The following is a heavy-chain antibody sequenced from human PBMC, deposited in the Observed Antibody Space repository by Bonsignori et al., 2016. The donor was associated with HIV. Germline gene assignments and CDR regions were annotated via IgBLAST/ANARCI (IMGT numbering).Heavy chain of an antibody. V-gene: IGHV1-18*01. CDR2: ISAYNGNT. CDR3: ASSSGSYSTWFDP. Sequence: WVRQAPGQGLEWMGWISAYNGNTNYAQKLQGRVTMTTDTSTSTAYMELRSLRSDDTAVYYCASSSGSYSTWFDPWGQGTLVTVSS. J-gene: IGHJ5*02. D-gene: IGHD1-26*01.